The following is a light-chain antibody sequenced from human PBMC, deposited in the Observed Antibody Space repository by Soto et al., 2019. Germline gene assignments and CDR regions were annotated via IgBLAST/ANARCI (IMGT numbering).Light chain of an antibody. CDR1: QDISNY. CDR3: QQYDNLPLT. V-gene: IGKV1-33*01. Sequence: DIQMTQSPSSLSASVGDRVTITCPASQDISNYLNWYQQKPGKAPKLLIYDASNLETGVPSRFSGSGSGTDFTFNISSLQAEDIATYYCQQYDNLPLTFGGGTKVEIK. J-gene: IGKJ4*01. CDR2: DAS.